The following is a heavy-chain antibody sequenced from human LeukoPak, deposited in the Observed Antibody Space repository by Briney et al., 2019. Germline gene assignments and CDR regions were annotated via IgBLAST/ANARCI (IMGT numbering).Heavy chain of an antibody. J-gene: IGHJ4*02. CDR2: MWYDGSRE. Sequence: GVSLRLSCAASGFILSAHGMHWVRQAPGKGLEWVAGMWYDGSREDYADSVKGRFTISRDMSKNTLNLQMNSLRVEDTAMFYCARDLSFGSLDFRGQGTLVTVSS. D-gene: IGHD1-26*01. CDR3: ARDLSFGSLDF. V-gene: IGHV3-33*01. CDR1: GFILSAHG.